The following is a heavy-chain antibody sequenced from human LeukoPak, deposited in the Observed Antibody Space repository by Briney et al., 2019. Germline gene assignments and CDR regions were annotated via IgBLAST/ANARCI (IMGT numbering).Heavy chain of an antibody. CDR3: ARDRGTSGYLP. Sequence: GGSLRLSCAASGFTFGSYSMNWVRQAPGKGLEWVSYISTSSNTIHYADSVKGRFTISRDNAKNSLYLQMSSLRDEDTAVYYCARDRGTSGYLPWGQGTLVTVSS. V-gene: IGHV3-48*02. CDR2: ISTSSNTI. D-gene: IGHD3-22*01. CDR1: GFTFGSYS. J-gene: IGHJ5*02.